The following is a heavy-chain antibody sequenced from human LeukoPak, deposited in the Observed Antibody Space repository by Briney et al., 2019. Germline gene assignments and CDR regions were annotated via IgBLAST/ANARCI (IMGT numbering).Heavy chain of an antibody. D-gene: IGHD3-22*01. CDR2: INPNSGGT. J-gene: IGHJ4*02. Sequence: ASVRVSCKASGYTFTGYYMHWVRQAPGQGLEWMGWINPNSGGTNYAQKFQGRVTMTRDTSISTAYMELSRLRSDDTAVYYCVRGSPRDDSSGYVPFDYWGQGTLVTVSS. CDR3: VRGSPRDDSSGYVPFDY. V-gene: IGHV1-2*02. CDR1: GYTFTGYY.